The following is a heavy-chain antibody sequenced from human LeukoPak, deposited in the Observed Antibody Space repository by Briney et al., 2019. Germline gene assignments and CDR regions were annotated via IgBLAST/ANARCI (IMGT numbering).Heavy chain of an antibody. J-gene: IGHJ4*02. CDR2: INPSGGST. D-gene: IGHD1-26*01. V-gene: IGHV1-46*01. CDR1: GYTFTSYY. CDR3: ARPIVGTTGYYFDC. Sequence: ASVKVPCKASGYTFTSYYIHWVRQAPGQGLEWMGIINPSGGSTSYAQKFQGRVTMTRDTSTSTVYMELSSLRSEDTAIYYCARPIVGTTGYYFDCWGQGTLVTVSS.